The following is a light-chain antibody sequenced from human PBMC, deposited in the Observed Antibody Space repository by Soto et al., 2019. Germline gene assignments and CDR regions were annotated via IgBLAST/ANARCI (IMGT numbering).Light chain of an antibody. J-gene: IGKJ2*01. CDR2: GAS. V-gene: IGKV3-20*01. CDR1: QSVSSSD. CDR3: QQYGSSPPMYT. Sequence: EIVLPQSPGILSWSPGERATLSCRASQSVSSSDLAWYQQKPGQAPRLLIDGASSRATGIPDRFSGSGSGTDFSLTISRLEPEDFAVYYCQQYGSSPPMYTFGQGTKLEIK.